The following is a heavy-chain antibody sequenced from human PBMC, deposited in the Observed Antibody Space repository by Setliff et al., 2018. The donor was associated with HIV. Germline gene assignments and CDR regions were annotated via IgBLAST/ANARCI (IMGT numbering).Heavy chain of an antibody. CDR3: ARGLVGVSRTGLAY. D-gene: IGHD1-26*01. V-gene: IGHV4-34*01. CDR1: GGSFSGYY. Sequence: SETLSLTCAVYGGSFSGYYWSWIRQPPGKGLEWIGEINHSGSTNYNMSLWSRVTISLDASRNQFSLELISVTAADTAVYYCARGLVGVSRTGLAYWGQGILVTVSS. CDR2: INHSGST. J-gene: IGHJ4*02.